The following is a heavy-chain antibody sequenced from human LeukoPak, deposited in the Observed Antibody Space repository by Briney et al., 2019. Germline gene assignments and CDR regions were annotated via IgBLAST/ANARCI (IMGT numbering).Heavy chain of an antibody. D-gene: IGHD3-16*01. CDR3: AKRGFHYYYYMDV. V-gene: IGHV3-30*02. J-gene: IGHJ6*03. CDR1: GFTFSSYG. Sequence: GGSLRLSCAASGFTFSSYGMHWVRQAPGKGLEWVAFIRYDGSNKYYADSVKGRFTISRDNSKNTLYLQMNSLRAEDTAVYYCAKRGFHYYYYMDVWGKGTTVTISS. CDR2: IRYDGSNK.